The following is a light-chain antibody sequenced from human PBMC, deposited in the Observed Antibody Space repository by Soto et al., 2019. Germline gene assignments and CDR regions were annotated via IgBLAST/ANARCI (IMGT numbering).Light chain of an antibody. CDR2: GAT. Sequence: DIVLPQSPGTLSVSPGERATLSCRASQSVSSSYLAWYQQRPGQAPRLLIFGATSRATGIPDRFSGSGFGTDFTLTISRLESEDFAVYFCQQYDSWPWTFGQGTKVDIK. CDR1: QSVSSSY. J-gene: IGKJ1*01. V-gene: IGKV3-20*01. CDR3: QQYDSWPWT.